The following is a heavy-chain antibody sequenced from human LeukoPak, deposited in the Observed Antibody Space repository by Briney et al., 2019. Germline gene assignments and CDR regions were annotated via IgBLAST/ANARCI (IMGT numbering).Heavy chain of an antibody. CDR3: ARTGGYDYHIDH. CDR2: IYISGTT. J-gene: IGHJ4*02. CDR1: GVSISSYY. D-gene: IGHD5-12*01. V-gene: IGHV4-4*07. Sequence: KPSETLSLTCSVSGVSISSYYWSGVRQSAGKGLEWIGRIYISGTTNYNPSLNSRVTMSIDTSKNQFSLKLTSVTAADTGVYYCARTGGYDYHIDHWGQGTQVTVSS.